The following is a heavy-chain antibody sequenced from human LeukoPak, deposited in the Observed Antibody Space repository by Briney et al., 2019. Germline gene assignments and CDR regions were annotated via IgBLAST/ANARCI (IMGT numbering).Heavy chain of an antibody. D-gene: IGHD3-22*01. CDR1: GFTFSDYY. J-gene: IGHJ1*01. V-gene: IGHV3-11*03. CDR3: ASLTYYFDSSGYYPGYFQH. CDR2: ISSSNSYT. Sequence: SGGSLRLSCAASGFTFSDYYMSWIRQSPEKGREWVSYISSSNSYTNYADSVKGRFYAGSVKGRFTISRDNAKNSLYLQMNSLRAEDTAVYYCASLTYYFDSSGYYPGYFQHWGQGTLVTVSS.